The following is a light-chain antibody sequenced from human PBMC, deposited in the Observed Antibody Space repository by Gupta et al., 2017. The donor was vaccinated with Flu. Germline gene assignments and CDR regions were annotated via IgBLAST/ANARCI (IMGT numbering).Light chain of an antibody. CDR2: DGS. V-gene: IGLV3-21*02. Sequence: SYVLTQPPSGSVAPGQTARITCGGNNIGGKTVHWYRQRPGQAPVLVVYDGSGRPSGIPERFSGSNSGTTATLTISRVEAGEEADYYCQVWDSSSDLVVFGGGTKLTVL. CDR1: NIGGKT. J-gene: IGLJ2*01. CDR3: QVWDSSSDLVV.